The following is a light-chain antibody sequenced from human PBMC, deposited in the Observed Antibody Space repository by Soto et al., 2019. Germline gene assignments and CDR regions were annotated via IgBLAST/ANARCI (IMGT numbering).Light chain of an antibody. J-gene: IGKJ5*01. Sequence: EIVLTQSPGPMSLSPGERATLPCRASQSVSSNYLAWYQQQPGQGPRLLIYGASSRATGIPDTFSSSRGGADFSLTISSLETEDFGVYYCQQRNDWPRNSFGQGTRVEI. V-gene: IGKV3D-20*02. CDR1: QSVSSNY. CDR2: GAS. CDR3: QQRNDWPRNS.